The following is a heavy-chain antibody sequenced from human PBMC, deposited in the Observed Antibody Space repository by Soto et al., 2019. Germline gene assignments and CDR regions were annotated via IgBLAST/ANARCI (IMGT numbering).Heavy chain of an antibody. Sequence: SETLSLTCAVYGGSFSGYYWSWIRQPPGKGLEWIGEINHSGSTNYNPSLKSRVTISVDTSKNQFSLKLSSVTAADTAVYYCARESGSCRGDYYYGMYFWGQGTTVTVSS. CDR1: GGSFSGYY. V-gene: IGHV4-34*01. D-gene: IGHD6-13*01. CDR2: INHSGST. J-gene: IGHJ6*02. CDR3: ARESGSCRGDYYYGMYF.